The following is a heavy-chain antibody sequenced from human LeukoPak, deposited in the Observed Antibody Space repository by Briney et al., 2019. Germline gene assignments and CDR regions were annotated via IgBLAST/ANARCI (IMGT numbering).Heavy chain of an antibody. V-gene: IGHV4-34*01. J-gene: IGHJ3*02. CDR3: ASPSSSSWFDAFDI. CDR2: INHSGST. D-gene: IGHD6-13*01. Sequence: PSETLSLTCAVYGGSFSGYYWSWIRQPPGKGLEWIGEINHSGSTNYNPSLKSRVTISVDTPKNQFSLKLSSVTAADTAVYYCASPSSSSWFDAFDIWGQGTMVTVSS. CDR1: GGSFSGYY.